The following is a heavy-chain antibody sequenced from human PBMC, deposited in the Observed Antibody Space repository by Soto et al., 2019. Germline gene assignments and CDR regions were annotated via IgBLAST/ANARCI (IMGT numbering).Heavy chain of an antibody. J-gene: IGHJ4*02. V-gene: IGHV3-23*01. CDR3: AKGEYNDSSGYYLNYFDY. CDR2: ISGSGVST. D-gene: IGHD3-22*01. CDR1: GFTFSSYA. Sequence: PGGSLSLSCAASGFTFSSYAMSWVRQAPGKGLEWVSAISGSGVSTYYADAVKGRFTISRDNSKNTLYLQMNSLRAEDTAVYYCAKGEYNDSSGYYLNYFDYWGQGTLVTVSS.